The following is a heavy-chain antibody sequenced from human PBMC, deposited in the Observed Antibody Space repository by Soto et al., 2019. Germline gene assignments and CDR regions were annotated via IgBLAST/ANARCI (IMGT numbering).Heavy chain of an antibody. V-gene: IGHV3-21*04. CDR1: GFTFSSYS. CDR3: ASFTLTGNWFDP. J-gene: IGHJ5*02. Sequence: GGSLRLSFAASGFTFSSYSMTWLRQAPGKGLEWVSSISSSSSYIYYADSVKGRFTISRDNSKNTLFLQMNSLRAEDTAVYYCASFTLTGNWFDPWGQGSLVTVSS. CDR2: ISSSSSYI. D-gene: IGHD7-27*01.